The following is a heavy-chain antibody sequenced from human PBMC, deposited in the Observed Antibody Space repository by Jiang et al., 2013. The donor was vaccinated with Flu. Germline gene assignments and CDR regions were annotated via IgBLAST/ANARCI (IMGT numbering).Heavy chain of an antibody. CDR1: GGSISSSTYY. V-gene: IGHV4-39*01. Sequence: GPGLVKPSETLSLTCIVSGGSISSSTYYWGWIRQPPGKELEWIGSIYYSGSTYYNPSLKSRVTISVDTSKNQFSLKLSSVTAADTAVYYCARYYYGSPFNWFDPGAREPWSPSPQ. CDR2: IYYSGST. D-gene: IGHD3-10*01. J-gene: IGHJ5*02. CDR3: ARYYYGSPFNWFDP.